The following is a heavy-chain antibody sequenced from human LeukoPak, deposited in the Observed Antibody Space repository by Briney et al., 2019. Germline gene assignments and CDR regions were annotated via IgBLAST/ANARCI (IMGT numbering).Heavy chain of an antibody. CDR1: GGSVNSGSYY. CDR2: ISGSGGRT. CDR3: SREGGLPAPGEGDS. J-gene: IGHJ5*01. V-gene: IGHV3-23*01. Sequence: PSETLSLTCTVSGGSVNSGSYYWSWVRQAPGKGLEWVSAISGSGGRTYYADSVKGRFTISRDNPKNTLYLQMNSLRAEDTALYYCSREGGLPAPGEGDSWGQGTLVTVSS. D-gene: IGHD6-13*01.